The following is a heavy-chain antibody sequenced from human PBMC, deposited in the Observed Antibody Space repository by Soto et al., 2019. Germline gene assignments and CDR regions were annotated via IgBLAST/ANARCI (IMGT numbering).Heavy chain of an antibody. CDR3: ADIAVSHTGDY. CDR1: GFTLSNVW. Sequence: EVQLVESGGGLVKPGESLRLSCAASGFTLSNVWMNWVRQAPGKGLEWVARITTKSQGGTTDYAAPVKGRFIISRDESKNTLYLQMNSLKTEDTGVYYCADIAVSHTGDYWGQGTLVTVSS. D-gene: IGHD6-19*01. V-gene: IGHV3-15*01. J-gene: IGHJ4*02. CDR2: ITTKSQGGTT.